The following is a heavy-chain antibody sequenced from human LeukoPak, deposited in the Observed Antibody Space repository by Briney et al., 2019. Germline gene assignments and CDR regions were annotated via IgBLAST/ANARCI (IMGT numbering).Heavy chain of an antibody. CDR3: AKVTYSGNPWYFDL. CDR2: ISYNGTNK. D-gene: IGHD6-13*01. Sequence: GSLRLSCAASGFTFSNYGMHWVRQAPGKGLEWVAVISYNGTNKYYTDSVKGRFTISRDNSKNTLYLQMNSLRAEDTAVYYCAKVTYSGNPWYFDLWGRGTLVTVSS. V-gene: IGHV3-30*18. J-gene: IGHJ2*01. CDR1: GFTFSNYG.